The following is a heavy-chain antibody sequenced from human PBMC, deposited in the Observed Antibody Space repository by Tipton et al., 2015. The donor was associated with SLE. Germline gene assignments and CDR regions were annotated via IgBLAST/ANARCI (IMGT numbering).Heavy chain of an antibody. V-gene: IGHV4-30-4*01. CDR1: GGSISRGDYY. D-gene: IGHD5-24*01. J-gene: IGHJ3*02. Sequence: TLSLTCTVSGGSISRGDYYWSWSRQPPGKGLEWIGYIYYSGGTYYNPSLNSRVTISADTSKNQCSLKLSTVTAADTAVYDCASTGVNYLRRAFDIGDQGTMVTVSS. CDR2: IYYSGGT. CDR3: ASTGVNYLRRAFDI.